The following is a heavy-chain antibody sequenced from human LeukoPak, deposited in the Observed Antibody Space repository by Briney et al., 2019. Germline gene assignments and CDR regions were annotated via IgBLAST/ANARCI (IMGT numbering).Heavy chain of an antibody. D-gene: IGHD6-13*01. CDR3: ARDSAEAGPFDY. V-gene: IGHV1-18*01. CDR1: GYTFIDYG. CDR2: ISTYNGHT. J-gene: IGHJ4*02. Sequence: ASVKVSCKASGYTFIDYGVSWVRQAPGQGLEWMGWISTYNGHTYYAQKLQGRVTMTTDTSTSTAYMELRSLRSDDTAEYYCARDSAEAGPFDYWGQGTLVTVSS.